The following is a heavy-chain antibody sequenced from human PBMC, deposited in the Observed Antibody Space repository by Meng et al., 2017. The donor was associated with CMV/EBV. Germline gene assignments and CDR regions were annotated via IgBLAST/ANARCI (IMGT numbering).Heavy chain of an antibody. CDR3: ARDRYGDYDFWSGYSYYYYGMDV. Sequence: GGSLRLSCAASGFTFSSYEMNWVRQAPGKGLEWVSYISSSGSTIYYADSVKGRFTISRDNAKNSLYLQMNSLRAEDTAVYYCARDRYGDYDFWSGYSYYYYGMDVWGQGITVTVSS. D-gene: IGHD3-3*01. J-gene: IGHJ6*02. CDR2: ISSSGSTI. CDR1: GFTFSSYE. V-gene: IGHV3-48*03.